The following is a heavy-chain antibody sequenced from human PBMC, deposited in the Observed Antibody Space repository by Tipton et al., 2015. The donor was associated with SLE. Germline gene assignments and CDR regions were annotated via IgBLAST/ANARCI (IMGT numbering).Heavy chain of an antibody. V-gene: IGHV4-39*07. J-gene: IGHJ3*02. Sequence: TLSLTCNVFGGSTSSIRYYWGWIRQPPGKGLEWIGSLYYSGITYYNPSLKSQITISLDTSKNQFSLKLNSVTAADTAVYYCARLMLPAVRGAFDIWGQGTLVTVSS. CDR3: ARLMLPAVRGAFDI. CDR1: GGSTSSIRYY. D-gene: IGHD2-2*01. CDR2: LYYSGIT.